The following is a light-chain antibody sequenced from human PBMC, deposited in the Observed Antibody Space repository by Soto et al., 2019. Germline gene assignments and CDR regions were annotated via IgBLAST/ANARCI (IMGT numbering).Light chain of an antibody. V-gene: IGKV1-8*01. CDR2: GAS. Sequence: AIRMTQSPSSVSASTGDRVTITCRASQGINNWLAWFQQKPGQAPRLLIYGASTLQSGVPSRFSGSGSGTDFTLTISGLQSEDFATYYCQHYRNFPWTFGQGTKVEGK. CDR1: QGINNW. J-gene: IGKJ1*01. CDR3: QHYRNFPWT.